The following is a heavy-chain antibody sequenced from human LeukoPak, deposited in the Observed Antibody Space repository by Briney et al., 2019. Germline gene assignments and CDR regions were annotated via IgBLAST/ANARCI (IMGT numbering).Heavy chain of an antibody. CDR2: IYYSGST. CDR3: ARHVWLQPFDY. CDR1: GGSISSYY. J-gene: IGHJ4*02. V-gene: IGHV4-59*08. Sequence: PETPPLTCTVSGGSISSYYWSWIWQPPGEGLEWIGYIYYSGSTNYNPSLKSRVTISVDTSKNQFSLKLSSVTAADTAVYYCARHVWLQPFDYWGQGTLVSVSS. D-gene: IGHD3-9*01.